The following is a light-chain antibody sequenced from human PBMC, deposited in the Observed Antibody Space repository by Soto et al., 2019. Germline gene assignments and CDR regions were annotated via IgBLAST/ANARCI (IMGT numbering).Light chain of an antibody. V-gene: IGKV1-5*01. CDR2: DAS. CDR1: QSISSW. CDR3: QQYNSYV. J-gene: IGKJ1*01. Sequence: DIQMTQSPSTLSASVGDRFTIACRASQSISSWLAWYQQKPGKAPKLLIYDASSLESGVPSRFSGSGSGTEFTLTISSLQPDDFATYYCQQYNSYVFGQGTKVDI.